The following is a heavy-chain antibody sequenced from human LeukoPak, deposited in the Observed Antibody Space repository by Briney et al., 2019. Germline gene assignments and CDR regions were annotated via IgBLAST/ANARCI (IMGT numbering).Heavy chain of an antibody. Sequence: PSETLSLTCAVYGGSFSGYYWSWIRQPPGKGLEWIGEINHSGSTNYNPSLKSRVTISVDTSKNQFSLKLSSVTAADTAVYHCARLYSSGWLNTYYYYGMDVWGQGTTVTVSS. CDR2: INHSGST. J-gene: IGHJ6*02. CDR1: GGSFSGYY. V-gene: IGHV4-34*01. CDR3: ARLYSSGWLNTYYYYGMDV. D-gene: IGHD6-19*01.